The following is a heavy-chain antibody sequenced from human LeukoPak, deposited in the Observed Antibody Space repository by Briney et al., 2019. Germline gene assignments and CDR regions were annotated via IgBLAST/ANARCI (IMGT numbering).Heavy chain of an antibody. CDR3: ARHDYGDYVGYFDY. CDR1: GYTFTGYY. Sequence: GASVKVSCKASGYTFTGYYMHWVRQAPGQGLEWMGWINPNSGGTNYAQKFQGRVTMTRDTSISTAYMELSRLRSDDTAVYYCARHDYGDYVGYFDYWGQGTLVTVPS. CDR2: INPNSGGT. J-gene: IGHJ4*02. D-gene: IGHD4-17*01. V-gene: IGHV1-2*02.